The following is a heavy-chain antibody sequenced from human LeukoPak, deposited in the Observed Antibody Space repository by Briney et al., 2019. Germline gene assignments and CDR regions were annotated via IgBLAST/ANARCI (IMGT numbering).Heavy chain of an antibody. CDR1: GFTFSSYE. J-gene: IGHJ3*02. Sequence: QSGGSLRLSCAASGFTFSSYEMNWVRQAPGKGLEWVSYISSSGSTIYYADSVKGRFTISRDNAKNSLYLQMNSLRAEDTAVYYCARGESIAGDPDAFDIWGQGTMVTVSS. D-gene: IGHD6-13*01. CDR2: ISSSGSTI. CDR3: ARGESIAGDPDAFDI. V-gene: IGHV3-48*03.